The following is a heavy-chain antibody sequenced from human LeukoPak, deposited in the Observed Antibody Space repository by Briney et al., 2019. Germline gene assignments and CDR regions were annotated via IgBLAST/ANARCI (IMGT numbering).Heavy chain of an antibody. Sequence: GGSLRLSCAASGFTFSSYSMDWVRQAPGKGLEWVSSISSSSSYIYYADSVKGRFTISRDNAKNLLYLQMNSLRAEDTAVYYCAYSSSSDAFDIWGQGTMVTVSS. J-gene: IGHJ3*02. D-gene: IGHD6-6*01. CDR3: AYSSSSDAFDI. V-gene: IGHV3-21*01. CDR1: GFTFSSYS. CDR2: ISSSSSYI.